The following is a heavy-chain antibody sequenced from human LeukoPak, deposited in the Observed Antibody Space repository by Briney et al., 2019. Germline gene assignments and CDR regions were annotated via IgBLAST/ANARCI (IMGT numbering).Heavy chain of an antibody. Sequence: GGSLRLSCAASGFTFSSYSMNWVRQAPGKGLEWVSSISSSSSYIYYADSVKGRFTISRDNAKNSLYLQMNSLRAEDTAVYYCARDSGWYLNCFDPWGQGTLVTVSS. CDR1: GFTFSSYS. V-gene: IGHV3-21*01. CDR3: ARDSGWYLNCFDP. CDR2: ISSSSSYI. J-gene: IGHJ5*02. D-gene: IGHD6-19*01.